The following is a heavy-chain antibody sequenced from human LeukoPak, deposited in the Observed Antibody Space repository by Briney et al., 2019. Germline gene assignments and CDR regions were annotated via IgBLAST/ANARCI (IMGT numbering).Heavy chain of an antibody. Sequence: PSETLSLTCTVSGGSISSGSYYWSWIRQPAGKGLEWIGRIYTSGSTNYNPSLKSRVTISVDTSKNQFSLKLSSVTAADTAVYYCARELTIFGVVTSDYWGQGTLVTVSS. CDR3: ARELTIFGVVTSDY. CDR1: GGSISSGSYY. CDR2: IYTSGST. J-gene: IGHJ4*02. V-gene: IGHV4-61*02. D-gene: IGHD3-3*01.